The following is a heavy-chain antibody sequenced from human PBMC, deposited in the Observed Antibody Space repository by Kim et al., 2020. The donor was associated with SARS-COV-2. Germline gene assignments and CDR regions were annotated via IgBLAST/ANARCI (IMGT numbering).Heavy chain of an antibody. V-gene: IGHV4-39*01. Sequence: SETLSLTCTVSGGSISSSSYYWGWIRQPPGKGLEWIGSIYYSGSTYYNPSLKSRVTISVDTSKNQFSLKLSSVTAADTAVYYCARRGGSYYKYYFDYWGQGTLVTVSS. D-gene: IGHD1-26*01. CDR3: ARRGGSYYKYYFDY. CDR2: IYYSGST. J-gene: IGHJ4*02. CDR1: GGSISSSSYY.